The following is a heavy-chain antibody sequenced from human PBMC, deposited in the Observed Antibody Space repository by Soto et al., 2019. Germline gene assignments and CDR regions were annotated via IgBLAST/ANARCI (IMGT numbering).Heavy chain of an antibody. CDR1: GGSISSYY. CDR3: ARAYGDYVFDY. V-gene: IGHV4-59*01. J-gene: IGHJ4*02. D-gene: IGHD4-17*01. CDR2: IYYSGST. Sequence: QVQLQESGPGLVKPSETLSLTCTVSGGSISSYYWSWIRQPPGKGLEWIGYIYYSGSTNYNPSLKSRVTISVDTSKNQSSLKLNSVTAADTAVYYCARAYGDYVFDYWGQGTLVTVSS.